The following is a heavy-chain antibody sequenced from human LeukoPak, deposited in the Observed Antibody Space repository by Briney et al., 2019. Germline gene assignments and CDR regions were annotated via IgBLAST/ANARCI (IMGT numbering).Heavy chain of an antibody. CDR3: AKNYDSGRGVPYGMDV. CDR1: GFTFSTYT. Sequence: PGGSLRLSCAASGFTFSTYTMSWVRQAPGKGLEWFSAIGAGSGAITIYADSVKGRFTISRDNSKNTLYLQMNSLRGEDTAVYYCAKNYDSGRGVPYGMDVWGQGTTVTVSS. V-gene: IGHV3-23*01. CDR2: IGAGSGAIT. D-gene: IGHD3-10*01. J-gene: IGHJ6*02.